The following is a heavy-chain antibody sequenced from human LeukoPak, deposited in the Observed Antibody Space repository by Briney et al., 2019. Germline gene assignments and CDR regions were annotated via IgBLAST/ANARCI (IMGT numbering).Heavy chain of an antibody. CDR1: GYTFTSYG. CDR2: ISAYNGNT. CDR3: YLAAAVYDAFDI. D-gene: IGHD6-13*01. V-gene: IGHV1-18*01. J-gene: IGHJ3*02. Sequence: ASVKVSCKASGYTFTSYGISWVRQAPGQGLEWMGWISAYNGNTNYAQKLQGRVTMTTDTSTSTAYMELRSLRSDDTAVYYCYLAAAVYDAFDIWGQGTMVTVSS.